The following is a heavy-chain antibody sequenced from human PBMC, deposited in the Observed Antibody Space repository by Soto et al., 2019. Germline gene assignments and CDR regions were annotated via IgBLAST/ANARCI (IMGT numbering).Heavy chain of an antibody. CDR3: SKDKGGTPYYIDP. Sequence: VLLVESGGGLVQPGRSLRLSCAVSGFNFGNYAMHWVRQAPGKGLEWVAAINWNSDKVAYAGSVLGRFTILRDSDEIFLHLQMNDLSTGDTALYHCSKDKGGTPYYIDPWRQGNLVTVSS. V-gene: IGHV3-9*01. D-gene: IGHD1-26*01. CDR1: GFNFGNYA. J-gene: IGHJ5*02. CDR2: INWNSDKV.